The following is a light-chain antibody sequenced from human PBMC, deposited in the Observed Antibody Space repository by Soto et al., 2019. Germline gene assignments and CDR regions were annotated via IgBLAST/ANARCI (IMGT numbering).Light chain of an antibody. CDR2: GAS. V-gene: IGKV3-15*01. Sequence: EIVLPQSPATLSLSPGARATLSCRASQSLSNNIYLAWYQQKPGQAPRLLIYGASTRATGIPARFSGSGSGTEFTLTISSLQSEDFAVYYCQQYNNWPETFGQGTKVDIK. J-gene: IGKJ1*01. CDR3: QQYNNWPET. CDR1: QSLSNN.